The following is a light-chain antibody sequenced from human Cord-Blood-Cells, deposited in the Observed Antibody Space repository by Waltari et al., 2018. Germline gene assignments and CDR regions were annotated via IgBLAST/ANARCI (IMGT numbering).Light chain of an antibody. CDR1: QSVSSN. V-gene: IGKV3-15*01. CDR2: GAS. CDR3: QQYNNWPPWT. Sequence: DIVMTQSPATLSVFPGERATLSCRASQSVSSNLAWYQQKPGQAPRLLIYGASTRATGIPARFSGSWSGTEFTLTISSLQSEDFAVYYCQQYNNWPPWTFGQGTEVEIK. J-gene: IGKJ1*01.